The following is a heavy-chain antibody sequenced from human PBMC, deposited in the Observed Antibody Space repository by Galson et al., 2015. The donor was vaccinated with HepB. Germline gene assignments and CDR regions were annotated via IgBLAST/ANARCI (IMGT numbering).Heavy chain of an antibody. J-gene: IGHJ5*02. V-gene: IGHV3-21*01. CDR2: ISRRGSYI. CDR1: GFTFSSYT. Sequence: SLRLSCAASGFTFSSYTMNWVRQSPGKGLEWVASISRRGSYIYYEDSMRGRFTISRDNAKNSMDLQMTGLRVDDTAVYFCARDGYSSGWNGLDLWGQGTLVTVSS. CDR3: ARDGYSSGWNGLDL. D-gene: IGHD6-19*01.